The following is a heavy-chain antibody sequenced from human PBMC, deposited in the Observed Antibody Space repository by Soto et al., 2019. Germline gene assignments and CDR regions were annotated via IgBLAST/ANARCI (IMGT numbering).Heavy chain of an antibody. D-gene: IGHD4-17*01. J-gene: IGHJ4*02. V-gene: IGHV1-69*01. CDR1: GDTVRSYA. CDR3: ARDLHGDYHFDY. Sequence: QVQLVQSGAEVKKPGSSEKVSCKASGDTVRSYAISWVRQAPGQGLEWMGGIIPIFGTANYAQKFQGRVTITADESTSTAYMELSSLRSEDTAVYYCARDLHGDYHFDYWGQGTLVTVSS. CDR2: IIPIFGTA.